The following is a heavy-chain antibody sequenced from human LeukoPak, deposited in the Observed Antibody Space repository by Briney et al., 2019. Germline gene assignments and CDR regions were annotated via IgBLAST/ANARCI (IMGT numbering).Heavy chain of an antibody. Sequence: ASVKVSCKASGYTFTSYYMHWVRQAPGQGLEWVGIINPSGGSTSYAQKFQGRVTMTRDMSTSTVYMELSSLRSEDTTVYYCARDRGYCSGGSCYLVYFDYWGQGTLVTVSS. V-gene: IGHV1-46*01. CDR2: INPSGGST. J-gene: IGHJ4*02. CDR1: GYTFTSYY. D-gene: IGHD2-15*01. CDR3: ARDRGYCSGGSCYLVYFDY.